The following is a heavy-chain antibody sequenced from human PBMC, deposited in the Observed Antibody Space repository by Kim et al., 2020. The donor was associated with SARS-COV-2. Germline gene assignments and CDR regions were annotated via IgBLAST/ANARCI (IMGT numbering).Heavy chain of an antibody. D-gene: IGHD1-26*01. CDR3: ATGTSVGG. CDR1: GFTFNNAW. V-gene: IGHV3-15*01. J-gene: IGHJ4*02. Sequence: GGSLRLSCAASGFTFNNAWMSWVRQAPGKGLEWVGRIKSETDGGTTDYAAPVKGRFTISRDDSKSTVYLQMNSLKSDDTALYYCATGTSVGGWGQGTRVTVSS. CDR2: IKSETDGGTT.